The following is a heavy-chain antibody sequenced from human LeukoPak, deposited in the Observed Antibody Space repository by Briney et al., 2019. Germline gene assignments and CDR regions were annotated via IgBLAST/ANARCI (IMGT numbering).Heavy chain of an antibody. Sequence: ASVKVSCKASGYTFTGYYMHWVRQAPGQGLEWMGWINTDTGKPTYAQGFTGRFVLSLDTSVTTAYLQISSLKAEDTAVYYCARGIGIGVVLMVHGNMDVWGKGTTVTVSS. CDR1: GYTFTGYY. J-gene: IGHJ6*03. CDR2: INTDTGKP. D-gene: IGHD2-8*01. V-gene: IGHV7-4-1*02. CDR3: ARGIGIGVVLMVHGNMDV.